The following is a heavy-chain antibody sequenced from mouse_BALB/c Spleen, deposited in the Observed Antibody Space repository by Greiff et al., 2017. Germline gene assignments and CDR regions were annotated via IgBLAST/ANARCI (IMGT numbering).Heavy chain of an antibody. CDR1: GYSITSDYA. CDR2: ISYSGST. V-gene: IGHV3-2*02. J-gene: IGHJ3*01. CDR3: ASGGDWFAY. Sequence: EVQLVESGPGLVKPSQSLSLTCTVTGYSITSDYAWNWIRQFPGNKLEWMGYISYSGSTSYNPSLKSRISITRDTSKNQFFLQLNSVTTEDTATYYCASGGDWFAYWGQGTLVTVSA.